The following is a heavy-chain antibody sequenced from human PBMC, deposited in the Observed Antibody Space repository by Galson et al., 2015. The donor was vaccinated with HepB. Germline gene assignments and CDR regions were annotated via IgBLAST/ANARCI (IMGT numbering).Heavy chain of an antibody. CDR1: GDTFSSFS. CDR2: IIPIFGIT. D-gene: IGHD5-18*01. V-gene: IGHV1-69*02. Sequence: SVKVSCKASGDTFSSFSISWVRQAPGQGLEWMARIIPIFGITNYAQKFQGRLTITANKSTGTGYMELSGLTSEDTAVYYCATSVETSTDVDYWGQGTLVTVSP. CDR3: ATSVETSTDVDY. J-gene: IGHJ4*02.